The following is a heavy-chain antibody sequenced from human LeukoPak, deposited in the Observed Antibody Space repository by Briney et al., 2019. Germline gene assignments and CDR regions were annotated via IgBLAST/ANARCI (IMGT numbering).Heavy chain of an antibody. V-gene: IGHV4-34*01. CDR3: ARGRDDYNFAF. CDR1: GGSFSGFH. Sequence: ASETLSLTCAVYGGSFSGFHWTWVRQPPGKGLEWVGEINHSGSTNYNPSLRSRVTISVDTSKNQFSLKLFSVPAADTAVYYCARGRDDYNFAFWGQGTLVTVSS. J-gene: IGHJ4*02. D-gene: IGHD5-24*01. CDR2: INHSGST.